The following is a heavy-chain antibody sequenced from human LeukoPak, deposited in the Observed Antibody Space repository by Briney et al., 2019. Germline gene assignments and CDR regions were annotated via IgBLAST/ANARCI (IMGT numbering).Heavy chain of an antibody. CDR3: ATDRVYRSSGRSWGFDY. J-gene: IGHJ4*02. CDR1: EYSPSDLS. D-gene: IGHD6-19*01. Sequence: ASVKVSCKISEYSPSDLSIHWVRETPGEGLEWMGGFDSENNKMVYSQKFQGRLTLTEDTSADTAYMELTSLRSEDTAVYFCATDRVYRSSGRSWGFDYWGQGTLVIVSS. CDR2: FDSENNKM. V-gene: IGHV1-24*01.